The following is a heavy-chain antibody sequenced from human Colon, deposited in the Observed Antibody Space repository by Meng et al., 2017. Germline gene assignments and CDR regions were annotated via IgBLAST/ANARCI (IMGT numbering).Heavy chain of an antibody. J-gene: IGHJ4*02. CDR1: GYTFTGYF. Sequence: ASVKVSCKASGYTFTGYFIHWVRQAPGQGLEWMGIISPSGGGTKYAQKFQGRVTMTRDTSTTTVYMELSSLRSEDTAVYFCARSSSGSSSFDNWGQGTLVTVSS. V-gene: IGHV1-46*01. CDR2: ISPSGGGT. D-gene: IGHD3-10*01. CDR3: ARSSSGSSSFDN.